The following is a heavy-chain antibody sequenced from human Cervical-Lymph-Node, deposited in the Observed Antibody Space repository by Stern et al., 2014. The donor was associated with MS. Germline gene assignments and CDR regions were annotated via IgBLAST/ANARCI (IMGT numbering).Heavy chain of an antibody. CDR1: GFMFSSYA. D-gene: IGHD5-12*01. J-gene: IGHJ4*02. Sequence: EVQLVESGGGLVQPGGSLRLSCAASGFMFSSYALHRVRQAPGKGLEYVSTISSHGSSTYYANSVKGRFTISRDNSKNTLYLQMGSLRTEDMAVYYCARGDLPSWQIDYWGQGTLVTVSS. V-gene: IGHV3-64*01. CDR2: ISSHGSST. CDR3: ARGDLPSWQIDY.